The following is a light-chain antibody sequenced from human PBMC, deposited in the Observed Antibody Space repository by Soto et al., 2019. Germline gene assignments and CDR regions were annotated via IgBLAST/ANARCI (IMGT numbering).Light chain of an antibody. J-gene: IGKJ5*01. CDR3: QQSYTTPIT. CDR1: QTISIH. Sequence: IQMPEAPSSLSGSLRDSVIINCRASQTISIHLNWYQQKPGKAPNLLVYAASSLQSGVPSRFTGSGSGTDFTLTISSLQPEDFATYFCQQSYTTPITFGQGTRLEIK. CDR2: AAS. V-gene: IGKV1-39*01.